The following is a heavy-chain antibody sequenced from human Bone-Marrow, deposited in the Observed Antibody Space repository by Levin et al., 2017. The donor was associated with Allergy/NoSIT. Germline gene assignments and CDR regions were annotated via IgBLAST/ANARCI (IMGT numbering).Heavy chain of an antibody. CDR2: ITYDGSDE. CDR1: GFIFNDYG. V-gene: IGHV3-30*18. J-gene: IGHJ4*02. CDR3: AKCTGGGSGWYLDY. D-gene: IGHD6-19*01. Sequence: GESLKISCSASGFIFNDYGMHWVRQAPGKGLEWVAVITYDGSDEYYADSVKGRFTISRDNSKKTVHLQMNSLRPEDTAVYYCAKCTGGGSGWYLDYWGQGNLVTVSS.